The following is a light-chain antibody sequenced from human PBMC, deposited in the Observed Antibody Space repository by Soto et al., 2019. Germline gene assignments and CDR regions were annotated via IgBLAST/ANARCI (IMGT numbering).Light chain of an antibody. CDR1: QGISSY. CDR3: QQYYSYPQT. Sequence: IQMTQSPSSLSASVGDRVTITCRTSQGISSYLAWYQQKPGKAPKLLIYAASTLQSGVPSRFSGSGSGTDFTLTISCLQSEDFATYYCQQYYSYPQTFGQGTKVDIK. V-gene: IGKV1-8*01. CDR2: AAS. J-gene: IGKJ1*01.